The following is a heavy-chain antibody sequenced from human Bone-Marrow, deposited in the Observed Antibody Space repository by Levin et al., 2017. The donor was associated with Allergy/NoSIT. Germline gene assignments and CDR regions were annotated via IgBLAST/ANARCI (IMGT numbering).Heavy chain of an antibody. CDR3: ARDETCSSWHAGWFDP. CDR1: GGSINNTNHY. D-gene: IGHD6-13*01. J-gene: IGHJ5*02. V-gene: IGHV4-61*02. Sequence: SQTLSLTCTVSGGSINNTNHYWSWIRQPAGKGLEWIGRMFAGGAATYNRSLRSRVTISIDTSKNQFSLKLTSVTAADTAVYYCARDETCSSWHAGWFDPWGQGTLVTVSS. CDR2: MFAGGAA.